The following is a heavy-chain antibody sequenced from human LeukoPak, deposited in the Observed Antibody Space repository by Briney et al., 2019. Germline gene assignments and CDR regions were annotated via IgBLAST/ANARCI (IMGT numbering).Heavy chain of an antibody. CDR1: GGSISSYY. J-gene: IGHJ4*02. V-gene: IGHV4-59*01. CDR3: ARDRGEMATIGVFDY. CDR2: IHYSGST. D-gene: IGHD5-24*01. Sequence: SETLSLTCTVSGGSISSYYWSWIRQPPGKGLEWIGYIHYSGSTNYNPSLKSRVTISVDTSKNQFSLKLSSATAADTAVYYCARDRGEMATIGVFDYWGQGTLVTVSS.